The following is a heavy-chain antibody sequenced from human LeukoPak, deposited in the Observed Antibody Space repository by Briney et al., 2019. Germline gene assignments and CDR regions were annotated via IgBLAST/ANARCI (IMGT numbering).Heavy chain of an antibody. CDR2: IGTAGDT. Sequence: GGSLRLSCAASGFSFSKNDMHWVRQRTGKGLEWVSGIGTAGDTNYPGSVKGRFTISRETAKNSLYLQMSGLRAEDTAVYYCAGRTSWYYGFDVWGQGTTVTVSS. CDR3: AGRTSWYYGFDV. J-gene: IGHJ6*02. V-gene: IGHV3-13*01. CDR1: GFSFSKND.